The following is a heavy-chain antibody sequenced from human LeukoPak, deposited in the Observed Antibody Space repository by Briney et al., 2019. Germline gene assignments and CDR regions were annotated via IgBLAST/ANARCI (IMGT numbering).Heavy chain of an antibody. Sequence: SETLSLTCAVYGGSFSGYYWSWIRQPPGKGLEWIGEINHSGSTNYNPSLKSRVTISVDTSKNQFSLKLSSVTAADTAVYYCARGPPGGWWLDYWGQGTLVTVSS. D-gene: IGHD2-15*01. J-gene: IGHJ4*02. CDR1: GGSFSGYY. V-gene: IGHV4-34*01. CDR2: INHSGST. CDR3: ARGPPGGWWLDY.